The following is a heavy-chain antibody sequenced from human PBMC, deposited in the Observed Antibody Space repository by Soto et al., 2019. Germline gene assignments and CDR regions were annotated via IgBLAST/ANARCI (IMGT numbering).Heavy chain of an antibody. D-gene: IGHD3-9*01. Sequence: GGSLRLSCAASGFTFSSYAMSWVRQAPGKGLEWVSAISGSGGSTYYADSVKGQFTISRDNSKNTLYLQMNSLRAEDTAVYYCAKSLDYDILTGYDYWGQGTLVTVSS. CDR3: AKSLDYDILTGYDY. CDR1: GFTFSSYA. J-gene: IGHJ4*02. CDR2: ISGSGGST. V-gene: IGHV3-23*01.